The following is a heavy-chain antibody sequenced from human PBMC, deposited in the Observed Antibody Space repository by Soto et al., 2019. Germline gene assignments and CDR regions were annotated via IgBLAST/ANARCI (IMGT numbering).Heavy chain of an antibody. J-gene: IGHJ6*02. CDR2: IDWDDDK. CDR1: GFSLSTSGMC. D-gene: IGHD3-3*01. V-gene: IGHV2-70*01. Sequence: SGPTLVNPTQTLTLTCTFSGFSLSTSGMCVSWIRQPPGKALEWLALIDWDDDKYYSTSLKTRLTISKDTSKNQVVLTMTNMDPVDTATYYCARVLGVDGPYYYYGMDVWGQGTTVNVSS. CDR3: ARVLGVDGPYYYYGMDV.